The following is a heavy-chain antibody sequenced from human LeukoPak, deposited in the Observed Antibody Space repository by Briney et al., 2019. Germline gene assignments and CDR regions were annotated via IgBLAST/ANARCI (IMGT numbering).Heavy chain of an antibody. J-gene: IGHJ1*01. Sequence: PGGSLRLSCAASGFTFSSYAMHWVRQAPGKGLEWVAVISYDGSNKYYADSVKGRFTISRDNSKNTLYLQMNSLRAEDTAVYYCAREVERCTNGVCYSEYFQHWGQGTLVTVSS. CDR1: GFTFSSYA. D-gene: IGHD2-8*01. CDR3: AREVERCTNGVCYSEYFQH. V-gene: IGHV3-30-3*01. CDR2: ISYDGSNK.